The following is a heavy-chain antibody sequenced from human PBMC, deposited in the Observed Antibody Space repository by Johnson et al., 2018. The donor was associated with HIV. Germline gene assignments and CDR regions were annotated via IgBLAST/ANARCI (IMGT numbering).Heavy chain of an antibody. CDR3: AREAGTAFDI. J-gene: IGHJ3*02. CDR2: ISYDGSNK. CDR1: GFTFNSYG. Sequence: QVQLVESGGGVVRPGGSLRLSCAASGFTFNSYGMHWVRQAPGKGLEWVAVISYDGSNKYYADSVKGRFTISRDNSKNTLYLQMNSLRAEDTAVYYCAREAGTAFDIWGQGTMVTVSS. V-gene: IGHV3-30*03.